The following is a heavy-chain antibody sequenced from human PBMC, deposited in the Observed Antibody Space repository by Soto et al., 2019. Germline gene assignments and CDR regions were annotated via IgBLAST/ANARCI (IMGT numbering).Heavy chain of an antibody. CDR1: GASFSGYY. J-gene: IGHJ6*02. CDR2: INHSGST. CDR3: ARGRFSGMDV. V-gene: IGHV4-34*01. Sequence: SETLSLTCAVYGASFSGYYWSWIRQPPGQGLEWVGDINHSGSTNYNSSLTSRVTISVDTSKKQCSLDLSPVAAADTAVSYCARGRFSGMDVWGQGTTVTVSS.